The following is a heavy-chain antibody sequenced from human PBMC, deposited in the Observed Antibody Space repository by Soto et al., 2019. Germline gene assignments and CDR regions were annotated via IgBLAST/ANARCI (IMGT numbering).Heavy chain of an antibody. CDR1: GFTFKESA. CDR2: ISDTGAST. J-gene: IGHJ4*02. V-gene: IGHV3-23*01. D-gene: IGHD6-19*01. CDR3: AKGRGSGWAWYFDN. Sequence: EVRLLEAGGGLKQPGGSLRLSCAASGFTFKESAMNWVRQAPGQGLEWVASISDTGASTWYAESVRGRLSISRDNSKITLYLQMNSLRGEDTAVYYCAKGRGSGWAWYFDNWGQGTLVTVST.